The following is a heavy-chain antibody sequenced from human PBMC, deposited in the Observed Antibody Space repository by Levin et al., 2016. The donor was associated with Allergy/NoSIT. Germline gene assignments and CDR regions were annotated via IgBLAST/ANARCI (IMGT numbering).Heavy chain of an antibody. CDR3: AKEGPYCSSTSCSVFDY. CDR1: GFTFSSYA. D-gene: IGHD2-2*01. J-gene: IGHJ4*02. CDR2: ISGSGGST. Sequence: GGSLRLPCAASGFTFSSYAMSWVRQAPGKGLEWVSAISGSGGSTYYADSVKGRFTISRDNSKNTLYLQMNSLRAEDTAVYYCAKEGPYCSSTSCSVFDYWGQGTLVTVSS. V-gene: IGHV3-23*01.